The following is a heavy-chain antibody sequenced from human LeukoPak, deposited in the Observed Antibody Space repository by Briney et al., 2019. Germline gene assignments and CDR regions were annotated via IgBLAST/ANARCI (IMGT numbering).Heavy chain of an antibody. J-gene: IGHJ3*02. CDR3: ARQGGDSSGYAHDDAFDI. CDR1: GGTFSSYA. V-gene: IGHV1-69*13. D-gene: IGHD3-22*01. CDR2: IIPIFGTA. Sequence: SVKVSCKASGGTFSSYAISWVRQAPGQGLEWMGGIIPIFGTANYAQKFQGRVTITADESTSTAYMELSSLRSEDTAVYYCARQGGDSSGYAHDDAFDIWGQGTMVTVSS.